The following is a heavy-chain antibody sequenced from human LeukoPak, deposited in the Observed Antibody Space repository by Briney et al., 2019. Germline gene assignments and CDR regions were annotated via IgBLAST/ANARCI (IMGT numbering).Heavy chain of an antibody. J-gene: IGHJ6*03. V-gene: IGHV4-59*08. CDR3: ARHIGGGIGDMDV. CDR2: IYVTGT. CDR1: GGSIGTYY. Sequence: TSETLSLTCTVSGGSIGTYYWSWIRQSPGKGLEWIGYIYVTGTRYNPYLQSRVTISVDRSRNQFFLKMSSVTAADTAVYYCARHIGGGIGDMDVWGKGTKVIVSS. D-gene: IGHD3-16*02.